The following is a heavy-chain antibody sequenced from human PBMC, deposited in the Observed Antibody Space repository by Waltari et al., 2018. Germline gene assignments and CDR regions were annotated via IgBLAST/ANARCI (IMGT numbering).Heavy chain of an antibody. CDR1: GFTFSSYE. CDR2: IGSSGRNT. Sequence: EVQLLESGGGLVQPGGSLRLSCAASGFTFSSYEMSWVRQAPGRGLGWVSVIGSSGRNTYYADSGKGRFTISRDDSKNTLYLQMNSLRAEDTAVYYCAKGPAARTNWFDPWGQGTLVTVSS. J-gene: IGHJ5*02. V-gene: IGHV3-23*01. CDR3: AKGPAARTNWFDP. D-gene: IGHD2-2*01.